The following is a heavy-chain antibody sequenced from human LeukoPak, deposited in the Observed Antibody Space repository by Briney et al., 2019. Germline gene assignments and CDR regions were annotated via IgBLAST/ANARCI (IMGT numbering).Heavy chain of an antibody. D-gene: IGHD5-18*01. CDR1: GASMSNYY. V-gene: IGHV4-39*07. CDR3: ARAGGYGLIDY. J-gene: IGHJ4*02. Sequence: SETLSLTCNVSGASMSNYYWVWIRQPPGKGLEWIGSIYHSGTTYSGSTYYNPSLKSRVTISLDTSKNQFSLKVGSTTAADTAVYYCARAGGYGLIDYWGQGTMVTVSS. CDR2: IYHSGTTYSGST.